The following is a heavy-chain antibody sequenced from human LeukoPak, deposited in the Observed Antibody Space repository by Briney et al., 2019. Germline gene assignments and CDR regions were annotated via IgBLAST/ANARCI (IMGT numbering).Heavy chain of an antibody. CDR3: ARLLDISDH. CDR1: GFTFSSYW. D-gene: IGHD3-22*01. V-gene: IGHV3-48*04. CDR2: ITGSGSTK. Sequence: GGSLRLSCAASGFTFSSYWMNWVRQAPGKGLEWLSYITGSGSTKYYADSVRGRFTISRDNSKNSLYLQINSLRAEDTAVYYCARLLDISDHWGQGTLVTVSS. J-gene: IGHJ4*02.